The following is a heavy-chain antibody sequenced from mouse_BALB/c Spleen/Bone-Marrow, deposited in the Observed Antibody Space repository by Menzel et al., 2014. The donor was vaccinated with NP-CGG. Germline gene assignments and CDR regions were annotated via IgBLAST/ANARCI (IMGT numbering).Heavy chain of an antibody. CDR1: GFTFXSYY. Sequence: EVQLQESGGGLVKLGGSLKLSCAASGFTFXSYYMSWVRQTPEKRLELVAAINTNGGSTYYPGTVKGRFTISRDNAKNTLYLQMSSLKSEDTALYYCASLYDGYSVFVYWGQGTLVTVSA. J-gene: IGHJ3*01. V-gene: IGHV5-6-2*01. D-gene: IGHD2-3*01. CDR2: INTNGGST. CDR3: ASLYDGYSVFVY.